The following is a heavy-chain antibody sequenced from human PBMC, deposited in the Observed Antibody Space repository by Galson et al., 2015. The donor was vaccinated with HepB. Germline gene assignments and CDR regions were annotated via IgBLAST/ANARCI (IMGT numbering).Heavy chain of an antibody. CDR3: AKDGYSSGWPRFPN. J-gene: IGHJ4*02. D-gene: IGHD6-19*01. CDR2: IRYDGSNK. CDR1: GFTFSSHG. V-gene: IGHV3-30*02. Sequence: SLILSCAASGFTFSSHGMHWVRQAPGQGLEGVAFIRYDGSNKYYADSVTGRFTIPRDNSKNTLYLQMNSLRAEDTAVYYCAKDGYSSGWPRFPNLGQGTLVTVSS.